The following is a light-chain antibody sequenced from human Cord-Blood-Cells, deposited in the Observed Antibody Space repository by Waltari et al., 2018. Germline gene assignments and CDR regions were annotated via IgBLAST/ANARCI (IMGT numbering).Light chain of an antibody. CDR1: QSVSSY. CDR2: DAS. J-gene: IGKJ4*01. Sequence: EIVLTQSPATLSLSPGERATLSCRAMQSVSSYLAWYQQKPGQAPRLLIYDASNRATGIPARFSGSGSGTDFTLTISSLEPEDFAVYYCQQRSNWPPSLTFGGGTKVEIK. CDR3: QQRSNWPPSLT. V-gene: IGKV3-11*01.